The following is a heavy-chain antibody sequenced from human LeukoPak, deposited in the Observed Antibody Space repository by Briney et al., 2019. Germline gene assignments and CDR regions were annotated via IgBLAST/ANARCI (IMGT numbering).Heavy chain of an antibody. V-gene: IGHV4-30-4*01. CDR3: ARFTDCTNGVCYAPYYFDY. Sequence: SQSLSLTCTVSGRSISSGGYYWSWLRQPPWKGLEWIGYIYYSGSTYYNPSLKRRVTISVDTSKNQFSLKLRSVTAADTAVYYCARFTDCTNGVCYAPYYFDYWGQGTLVTVSS. CDR2: IYYSGST. CDR1: GRSISSGGYY. J-gene: IGHJ4*02. D-gene: IGHD2-8*01.